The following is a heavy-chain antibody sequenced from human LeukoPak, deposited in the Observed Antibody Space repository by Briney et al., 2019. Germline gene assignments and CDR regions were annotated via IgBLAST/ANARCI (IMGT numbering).Heavy chain of an antibody. CDR2: ISWNSGSI. CDR3: AKDLDIAAAGIDY. J-gene: IGHJ4*02. Sequence: PGRSLRLSCAASGFTFDDYAMHWVRQAPGKGLEWVSGISWNSGSIGYADSVKGRFTISRDNAKNFLYLQMNSLRAEDTALYYCAKDLDIAAAGIDYWGQGTLVTVSS. D-gene: IGHD6-13*01. CDR1: GFTFDDYA. V-gene: IGHV3-9*01.